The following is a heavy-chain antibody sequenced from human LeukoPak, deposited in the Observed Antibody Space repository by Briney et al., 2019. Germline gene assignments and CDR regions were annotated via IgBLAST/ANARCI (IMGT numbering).Heavy chain of an antibody. CDR1: GFTFSSYS. CDR2: ISSSSSTI. V-gene: IGHV3-48*02. CDR3: ARDLAVSDY. Sequence: GGSLRLSCAASGFTFSSYSMNGVRQAPGKGLEWVSYISSSSSTIYYADSVKGRFTISRDNAKNSLYLQMNSLGDEDTAMYYCARDLAVSDYWGQGTLVTVSS. J-gene: IGHJ4*02.